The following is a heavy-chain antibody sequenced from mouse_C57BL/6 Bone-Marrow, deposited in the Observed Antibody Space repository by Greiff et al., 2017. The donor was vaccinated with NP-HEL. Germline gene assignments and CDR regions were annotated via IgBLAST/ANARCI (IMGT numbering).Heavy chain of an antibody. Sequence: EVQLQESGPGLVKPSQSLSLTCSATGYSITSGYYCNLIRQPPRNKLEWMGYISYDGSNNYNPSLKNRISITRDTSKNQFFLQLNSVTTEDTATYYCARGGVFDYWGQGTTLTVSS. V-gene: IGHV3-6*01. CDR1: GYSITSGYY. CDR3: ARGGVFDY. CDR2: ISYDGSN. J-gene: IGHJ2*01.